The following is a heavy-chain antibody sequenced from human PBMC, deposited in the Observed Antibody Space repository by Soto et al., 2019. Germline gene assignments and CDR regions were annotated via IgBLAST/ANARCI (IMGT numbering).Heavy chain of an antibody. V-gene: IGHV4-4*07. CDR1: GDSISSFY. CDR3: AREHSSGPIDH. J-gene: IGHJ4*02. CDR2: IYTSGNT. D-gene: IGHD6-19*01. Sequence: QVQLQESGPGLVKPSETLSLTCTVSGDSISSFYWSWIRQPAGKGLEWIGRIYTSGNTNYNPSLKTRITMSVDTSKTPFSLKLSSVTAADTAMYYCAREHSSGPIDHWGQGTLVTVSS.